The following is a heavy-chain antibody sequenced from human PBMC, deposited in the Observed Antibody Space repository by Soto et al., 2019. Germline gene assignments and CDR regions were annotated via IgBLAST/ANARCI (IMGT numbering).Heavy chain of an antibody. CDR3: ARGQEAIVATH. CDR2: IKDGGST. CDR1: GGSLTGYY. D-gene: IGHD5-12*01. Sequence: QVHLQQWGAGLLKPSETLSLTCAVNGGSLTGYYWSWIRQPPGKGLEWIGEIKDGGSTNYSPSLRGRVTISADTSNNQFSLRLNSVTAADTAVYFCARGQEAIVATHWDQGALVTVSS. V-gene: IGHV4-34*01. J-gene: IGHJ4*02.